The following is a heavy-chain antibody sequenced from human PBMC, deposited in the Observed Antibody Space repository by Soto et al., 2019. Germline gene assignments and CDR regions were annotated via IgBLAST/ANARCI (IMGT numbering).Heavy chain of an antibody. J-gene: IGHJ5*02. CDR2: IKISAVDT. D-gene: IGHD4-4*01. CDR3: AKDHSNFGLGP. Sequence: EVQLLESGGGLVQPGGSLRLSCAASGFTFSNFPMTWVRQAPGKGLEWVSAIKISAVDTYYADSVKGRFSISRDNSKNMLYLQPNSLRADDTAIYYCAKDHSNFGLGPWGQGTVVTVSS. CDR1: GFTFSNFP. V-gene: IGHV3-23*01.